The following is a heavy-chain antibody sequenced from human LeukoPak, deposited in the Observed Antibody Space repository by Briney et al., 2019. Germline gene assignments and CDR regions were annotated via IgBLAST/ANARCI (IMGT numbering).Heavy chain of an antibody. CDR3: AKVGLTVTTILDYFDY. V-gene: IGHV3-30*02. Sequence: GESLRLSCAASGFTFSSYAMHWVRQAPGKGLEWVAYISYDGSNKYYADSVKGRFTISRANSKNTLYLQMNSLRVEDTAVYYCAKVGLTVTTILDYFDYWGQGTLVTVSS. D-gene: IGHD4-11*01. J-gene: IGHJ4*02. CDR1: GFTFSSYA. CDR2: ISYDGSNK.